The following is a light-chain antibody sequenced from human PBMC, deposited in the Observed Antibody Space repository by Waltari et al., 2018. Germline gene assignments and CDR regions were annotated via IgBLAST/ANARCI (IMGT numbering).Light chain of an antibody. CDR2: GAS. V-gene: IGKV3-15*01. Sequence: EIVMTQSPATLSVSPGERASLTCRASQTISSNLAWYQQKPGQAPRLLIYGASTRATGVPPRFSGSGSGTDFTLTISSLQSEDFAVYYCQQYHDWPLYTFGQGTNLEIK. CDR1: QTISSN. CDR3: QQYHDWPLYT. J-gene: IGKJ2*01.